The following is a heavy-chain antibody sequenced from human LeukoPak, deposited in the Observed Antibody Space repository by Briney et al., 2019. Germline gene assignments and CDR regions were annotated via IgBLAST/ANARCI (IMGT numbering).Heavy chain of an antibody. D-gene: IGHD3-3*01. V-gene: IGHV3-23*01. CDR2: INGGGDNT. CDR3: AKDLWSVAVSGLDH. J-gene: IGHJ4*02. Sequence: GGSLRLSCAASRFPFSSYAMSWVPQAPGKGLERVAAINGGGDNTYYADSVRGRFTISGDNSKSTLILQMNGLRGEDTALYYCAKDLWSVAVSGLDHWGQGTRVTVSS. CDR1: RFPFSSYA.